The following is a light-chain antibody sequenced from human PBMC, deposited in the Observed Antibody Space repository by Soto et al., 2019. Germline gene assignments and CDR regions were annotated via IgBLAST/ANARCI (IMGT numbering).Light chain of an antibody. CDR2: DAS. CDR3: QQCRTWPLT. J-gene: IGKJ4*01. CDR1: QNVYNN. Sequence: EIVMTQSPATLSVSPGEGATLSCKASQNVYNNLVWYQQRPGQPPRLLIYDASTRCTGISARFSGSGYGTELTLTIRSLQSEDFAVYFCQQCRTWPLTFGGGTKVEIK. V-gene: IGKV3-15*01.